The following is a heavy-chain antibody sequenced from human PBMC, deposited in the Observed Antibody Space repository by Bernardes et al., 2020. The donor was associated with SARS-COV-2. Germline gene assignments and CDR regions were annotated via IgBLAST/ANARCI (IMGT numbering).Heavy chain of an antibody. CDR2: IYSSGTT. D-gene: IGHD2-21*02. V-gene: IGHV4-39*01. CDR3: AGSSCGIDCYIGGLRSWDYGMDV. J-gene: IGHJ6*02. CDR1: GGSISNSNYY. Sequence: SETLSLTCTVSGGSISNSNYYWGWIRQAPGKGLEWIGSIYSSGTTYYNPSVQGRITGSVDTAKNQFSLRLSFVSAADTAVYYCAGSSCGIDCYIGGLRSWDYGMDVWGQGTTVTVSS.